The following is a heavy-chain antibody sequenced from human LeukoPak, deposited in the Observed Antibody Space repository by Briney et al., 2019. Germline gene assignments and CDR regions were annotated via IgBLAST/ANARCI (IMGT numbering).Heavy chain of an antibody. CDR3: AKLAKYFYGSETYYFFEH. CDR1: GFTFSSYG. V-gene: IGHV3-7*01. CDR2: IKQDGTEK. Sequence: GGSLRLSCAASGFTFSSYGMSWVRQAPGKGLEWVANIKQDGTEKYYVDSVKGRFTISRDNAKNSLYLQMNSLRVEDTAVYYCAKLAKYFYGSETYYFFEHWGQGTPVTASS. J-gene: IGHJ4*02. D-gene: IGHD3-10*01.